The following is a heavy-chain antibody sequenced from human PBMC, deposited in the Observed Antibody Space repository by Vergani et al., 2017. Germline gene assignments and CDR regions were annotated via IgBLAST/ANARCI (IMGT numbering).Heavy chain of an antibody. CDR3: TRGGGSYYVPYFDY. V-gene: IGHV3-49*03. D-gene: IGHD1-26*01. CDR2: IRSKAYGGTT. J-gene: IGHJ4*02. CDR1: GFTFGDYA. Sequence: EVQLVESGGGLVQPGRSLRLSCTASGFTFGDYAMSWFRQAPGKGLEWVGFIRSKAYGGTTEYAPSVKGRFTISRDDSKSIAYLQMNSLKTEDTAVYYCTRGGGSYYVPYFDYWGQGTLVTVSS.